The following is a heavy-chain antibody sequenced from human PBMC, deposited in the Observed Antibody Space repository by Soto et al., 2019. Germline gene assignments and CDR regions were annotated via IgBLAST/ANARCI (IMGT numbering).Heavy chain of an antibody. CDR3: ARDKLRLLATVTSWFDP. J-gene: IGHJ5*02. Sequence: GGSLRLSCAASGFTFSSYAMHWVRQAPGKGLEWVAAISYDGSNKYYADSVKGRFTISRDNSKNALYLQMNSLRAEDTAVYYCARDKLRLLATVTSWFDPWGQGTLVTVSS. CDR1: GFTFSSYA. V-gene: IGHV3-30-3*01. D-gene: IGHD4-17*01. CDR2: ISYDGSNK.